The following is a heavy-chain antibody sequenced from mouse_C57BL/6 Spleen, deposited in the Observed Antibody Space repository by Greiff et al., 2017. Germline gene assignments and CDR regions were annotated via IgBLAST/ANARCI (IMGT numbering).Heavy chain of an antibody. CDR3: ARDYYGSYYAMDY. D-gene: IGHD1-1*01. V-gene: IGHV8-12*01. CDR1: GFSLSTSGMG. J-gene: IGHJ4*01. CDR2: IYWDDDK. Sequence: QVTLKVSGPGILQSSQTLSLTCSFSGFSLSTSGMGVSWIRQPSGKGLEWLAPIYWDDDKRYNPSLKSRLTISKDTSRNQVFLKITSVDTADTATYYCARDYYGSYYAMDYWGQGTSVTVSS.